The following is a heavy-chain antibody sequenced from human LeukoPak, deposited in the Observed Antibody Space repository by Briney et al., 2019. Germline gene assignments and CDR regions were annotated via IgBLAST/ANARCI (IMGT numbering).Heavy chain of an antibody. Sequence: GGSLRLSCAASGFTFSSFSMNWVRQAPGKGLEWVSYISSSSNTIYYADSVKGRFTISRDNANNSLYLQMNSLRAEDTAVYCCARDGFDFWSGYPTTVDYWGQGRLVTVFS. CDR2: ISSSSNTI. CDR3: ARDGFDFWSGYPTTVDY. D-gene: IGHD3-3*01. CDR1: GFTFSSFS. J-gene: IGHJ4*02. V-gene: IGHV3-48*01.